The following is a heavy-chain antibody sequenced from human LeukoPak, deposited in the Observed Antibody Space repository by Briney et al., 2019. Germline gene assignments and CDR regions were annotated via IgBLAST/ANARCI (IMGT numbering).Heavy chain of an antibody. CDR3: ARRHSSGWFYY. D-gene: IGHD6-19*01. CDR2: IYRSGST. J-gene: IGHJ4*02. Sequence: SETLSLTCTVSGYSISNGYYWDWIRQPPGRGLEWIGNIYRSGSTSYNPSLKSRVTISVDTSKNQFSLKVNSVTAADTAVYYCARRHSSGWFYYWGQGALVTVSS. CDR1: GYSISNGYY. V-gene: IGHV4-38-2*02.